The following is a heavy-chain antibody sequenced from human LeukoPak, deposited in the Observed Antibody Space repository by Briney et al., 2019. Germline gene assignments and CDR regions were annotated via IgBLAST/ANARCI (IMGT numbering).Heavy chain of an antibody. D-gene: IGHD4-17*01. CDR3: ARDPTTMTTVTTSFDY. CDR1: GGSISSSSYY. CDR2: IYYSGST. Sequence: SETLSLTCTVSGGSISSSSYYWGWIRQPPGKGLEWIGSIYYSGSTYYNPSLKSRVTISVDTSKNQFSLKLSSVTAADTAVYYCARDPTTMTTVTTSFDYWGQGTLVTVSS. V-gene: IGHV4-39*07. J-gene: IGHJ4*02.